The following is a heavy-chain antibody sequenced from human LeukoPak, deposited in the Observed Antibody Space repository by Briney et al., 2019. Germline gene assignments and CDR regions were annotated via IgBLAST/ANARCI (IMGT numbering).Heavy chain of an antibody. V-gene: IGHV4-34*01. Sequence: PSETLSLTCAVYGGSFSGYYWSWIRQPPGKGLEWIGEINHSGSTNYNPSLKSRVTISVDTSKNQFSLKLSSVTAADTAVYYCARGSFGVDRYYYYGMDVWGQGTTVTLSS. CDR2: INHSGST. CDR3: ARGSFGVDRYYYYGMDV. D-gene: IGHD3-3*01. CDR1: GGSFSGYY. J-gene: IGHJ6*02.